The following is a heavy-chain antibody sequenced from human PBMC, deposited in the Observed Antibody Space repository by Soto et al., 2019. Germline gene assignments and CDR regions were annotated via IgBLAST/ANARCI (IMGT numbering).Heavy chain of an antibody. Sequence: PGESLKISCRASGYSFTTYWIGWVRQMPGKGLEWMGIIYPDDSDSRYSPSFQGQVTISADKSISTAYLQWTSLKASDTAMYYCARFPAATHPDAFDIWGQGTMVTVSS. CDR1: GYSFTTYW. D-gene: IGHD6-25*01. V-gene: IGHV5-51*01. CDR3: ARFPAATHPDAFDI. CDR2: IYPDDSDS. J-gene: IGHJ3*02.